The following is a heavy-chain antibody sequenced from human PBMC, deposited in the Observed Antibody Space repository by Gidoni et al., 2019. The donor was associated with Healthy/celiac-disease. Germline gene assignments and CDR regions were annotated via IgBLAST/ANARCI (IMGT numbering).Heavy chain of an antibody. D-gene: IGHD2-2*01. J-gene: IGHJ6*02. CDR1: GFTFSSYS. CDR3: SRDKVPAAIGYYYYGMDV. Sequence: EVQLVESGGGLVKPGGSRRLSCAASGFTFSSYSMNWVRQAPGKGLGWVSSISSSSSYIYYADSVKGRFTISRDNAKNSLYLQMNSLRAEDTAVYYWSRDKVPAAIGYYYYGMDVWGQGTTVTVSS. CDR2: ISSSSSYI. V-gene: IGHV3-21*01.